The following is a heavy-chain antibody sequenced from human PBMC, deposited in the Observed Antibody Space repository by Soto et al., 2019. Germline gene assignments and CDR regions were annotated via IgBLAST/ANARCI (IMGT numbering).Heavy chain of an antibody. CDR3: AKDRAYYYDSSGYLGAFDI. Sequence: EVQLVESGGGLVQPGRSLRLSCAASGFTFDDYAMHWVRQAPGKGLEWVSGISWNSGSIGYADSVKGRFTISRDNAXNXLXXQMNSLRAEDTALYYCAKDRAYYYDSSGYLGAFDIWGQGTMVTVSS. J-gene: IGHJ3*02. CDR2: ISWNSGSI. V-gene: IGHV3-9*01. D-gene: IGHD3-22*01. CDR1: GFTFDDYA.